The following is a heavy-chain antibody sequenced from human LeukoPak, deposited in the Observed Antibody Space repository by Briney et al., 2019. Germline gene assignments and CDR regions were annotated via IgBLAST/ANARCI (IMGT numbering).Heavy chain of an antibody. Sequence: GDSLRLSCVASGFTFNIYPMTWVRQSPEKGLEWISTIGTGGDTYYADSVKGRFTISRDDSKNTLYLQMHSLGAEDTAVYYCAKSRVVDRRGYFDYWGQGTLVTVSS. J-gene: IGHJ4*02. V-gene: IGHV3-23*01. D-gene: IGHD2-15*01. CDR1: GFTFNIYP. CDR2: IGTGGDT. CDR3: AKSRVVDRRGYFDY.